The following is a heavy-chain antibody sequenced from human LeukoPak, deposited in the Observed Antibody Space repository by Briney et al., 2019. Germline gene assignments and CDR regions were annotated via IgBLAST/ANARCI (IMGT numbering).Heavy chain of an antibody. CDR3: ARGEAAAGFFDY. CDR2: ISSSGSTI. D-gene: IGHD6-13*01. V-gene: IGHV3-48*03. CDR1: GFTFSSYE. Sequence: QPGGSLRLSCAASGFTFSSYEMNWVRQAPGKGLEWVSYISSSGSTIYYADSVKGRFTISRDNAKNSLYLQMNSLRAEDTALYYCARGEAAAGFFDYWGQGTLVTVSS. J-gene: IGHJ4*02.